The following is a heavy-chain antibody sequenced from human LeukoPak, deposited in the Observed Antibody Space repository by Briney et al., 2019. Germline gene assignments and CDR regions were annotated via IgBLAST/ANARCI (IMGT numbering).Heavy chain of an antibody. CDR3: ARGAAEGLDR. CDR2: INTGNGNT. J-gene: IGHJ5*02. D-gene: IGHD6-13*01. Sequence: ASVKVSCKASGYTFTSNAMHWVRQAPGQRPEWMGWINTGNGNTKYSQKFQGRVTISRDTSANTAYMEVSSLRSEDTAVYYCARGAAEGLDRWGQGTLVTVSS. V-gene: IGHV1-3*04. CDR1: GYTFTSNA.